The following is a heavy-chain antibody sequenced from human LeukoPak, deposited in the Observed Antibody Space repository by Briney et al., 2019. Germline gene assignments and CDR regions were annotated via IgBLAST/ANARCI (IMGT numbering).Heavy chain of an antibody. D-gene: IGHD3-10*01. Sequence: SETLSLTCTVSGGSISSSSYYWGWIRQPPGKGLEWIGSIYYSGSTYYNPSLKSRVTISVDTSKNQFSLKLSSVTAADTAVYYCAGSGRGLRDAFDIWGQGTMVTVSS. CDR1: GGSISSSSYY. J-gene: IGHJ3*02. V-gene: IGHV4-39*01. CDR2: IYYSGST. CDR3: AGSGRGLRDAFDI.